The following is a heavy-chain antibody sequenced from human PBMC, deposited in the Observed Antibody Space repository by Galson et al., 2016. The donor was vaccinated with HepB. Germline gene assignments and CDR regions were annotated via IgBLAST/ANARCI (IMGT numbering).Heavy chain of an antibody. V-gene: IGHV4-59*01. CDR2: IYDSGYT. J-gene: IGHJ4*02. CDR3: ARGPDCTSTSCGVDH. CDR1: GGSISRYY. D-gene: IGHD2-2*01. Sequence: SETLSLTCTVSGGSISRYYWTWMRQPPGKGLEWIGYIYDSGYTNYDPSLQSRVTISVDPSKNQFSLKLRSVTAADTAMYYCARGPDCTSTSCGVDHWGQGTLVTVSS.